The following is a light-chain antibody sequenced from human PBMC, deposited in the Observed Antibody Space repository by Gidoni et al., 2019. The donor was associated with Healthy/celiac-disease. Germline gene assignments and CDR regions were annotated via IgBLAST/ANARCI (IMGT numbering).Light chain of an antibody. Sequence: IGLPQSPDSRPGSLGERATINCKSSQSVLYSSNNKNYLAWYQQKPGQPPKLLIYWASTRESGVPDRFSGSGSGTDFTLTISSLQAEDVAVYYCQQYYSTPPWTFGQGTKVEIK. J-gene: IGKJ1*01. CDR1: QSVLYSSNNKNY. CDR2: WAS. CDR3: QQYYSTPPWT. V-gene: IGKV4-1*01.